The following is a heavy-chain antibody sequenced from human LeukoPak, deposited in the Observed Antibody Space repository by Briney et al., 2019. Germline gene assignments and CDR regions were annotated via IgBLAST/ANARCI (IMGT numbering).Heavy chain of an antibody. D-gene: IGHD5-18*01. V-gene: IGHV3-7*01. CDR2: IKQDGSEK. J-gene: IGHJ4*02. CDR3: AKEYNYGPFDY. Sequence: PGGSLRLSCAASGFTFSNYWMSWVRQAPGKGLEWVANIKQDGSEKYYVDSMKGRFTISRDNAKNSLYLQMNSLRAEDTAVYYCAKEYNYGPFDYWGQGTLVTVSS. CDR1: GFTFSNYW.